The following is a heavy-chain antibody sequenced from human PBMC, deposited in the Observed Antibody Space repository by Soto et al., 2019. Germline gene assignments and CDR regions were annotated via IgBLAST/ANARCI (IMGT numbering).Heavy chain of an antibody. J-gene: IGHJ4*02. V-gene: IGHV4-30-2*01. CDR1: GGSISSGGYS. CDR2: IYHSGGT. Sequence: QLQLQESGSGLVKPSQTLSLTCAVSGGSISSGGYSWSWIRQPPGKGLEWIGYIYHSGGTYYNPSLKSRVTISVDRSKNQFSLKLSSVTAADTAVYYCARGGDCISTSCYEYDYWGQGTLVTVSS. D-gene: IGHD2-2*01. CDR3: ARGGDCISTSCYEYDY.